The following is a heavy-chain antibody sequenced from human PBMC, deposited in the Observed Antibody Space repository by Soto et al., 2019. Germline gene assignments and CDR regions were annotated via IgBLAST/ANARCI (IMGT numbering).Heavy chain of an antibody. CDR2: INPNSGGT. Sequence: GASVKGCCKASGYTVTGYDMHWVRQAPGPGLDWMGWINPNSGGTNYAQKFQGWVTMTRDTSISTAYMELSRLRSDDTAVYYCAREGYYDSSGYYPNDAFDIWGKGTMVTV. D-gene: IGHD3-22*01. CDR3: AREGYYDSSGYYPNDAFDI. J-gene: IGHJ3*02. CDR1: GYTVTGYD. V-gene: IGHV1-2*04.